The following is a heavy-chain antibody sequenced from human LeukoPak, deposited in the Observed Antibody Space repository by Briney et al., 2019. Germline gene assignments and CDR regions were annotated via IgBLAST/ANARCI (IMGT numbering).Heavy chain of an antibody. CDR3: ARDNGDYVWGSFRLFDY. V-gene: IGHV3-7*04. Sequence: PGGSLRLSCAASGFTFSSYWMSWVRQAPGKGLEWVANIKQDGSEKYYVDSVKGRFTISRDNAKNSLYLQMNSLRDEDTAVYYCARDNGDYVWGSFRLFDYWGQGTLVTVSS. D-gene: IGHD3-16*02. CDR1: GFTFSSYW. CDR2: IKQDGSEK. J-gene: IGHJ4*02.